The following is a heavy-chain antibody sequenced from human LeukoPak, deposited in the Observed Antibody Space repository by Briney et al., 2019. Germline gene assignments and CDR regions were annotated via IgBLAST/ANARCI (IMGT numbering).Heavy chain of an antibody. CDR1: GFTFTSYA. D-gene: IGHD6-19*01. CDR3: APSGIVPSGYSSGRHYYYGMDV. V-gene: IGHV3-30*04. CDR2: ISYDGRNK. J-gene: IGHJ6*04. Sequence: GGSLRLSSAPPGFTFTSYAMHWVRQGPGEGLEWVAVISYDGRNKYYADSVKGRFTISRDNSKNTLYLQMNSLRAEDTAVYYCAPSGIVPSGYSSGRHYYYGMDVWGKGTTVTVSS.